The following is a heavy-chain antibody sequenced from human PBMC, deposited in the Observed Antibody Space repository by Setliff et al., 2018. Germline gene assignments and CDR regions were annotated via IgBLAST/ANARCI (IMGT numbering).Heavy chain of an antibody. V-gene: IGHV1-2*02. D-gene: IGHD1-1*01. J-gene: IGHJ6*03. CDR2: INPNTGAA. CDR1: GYSFTDYY. Sequence: ASVKVSCKASGYSFTDYYMHWVRQVPGRGLEWMGWINPNTGAAKYAQQFQGRVTMTRDMSLRTIYLDLSGLTSDDTAVYYCTRDPTGSNFYNFQFYMDVWGKGTTVTVSS. CDR3: TRDPTGSNFYNFQFYMDV.